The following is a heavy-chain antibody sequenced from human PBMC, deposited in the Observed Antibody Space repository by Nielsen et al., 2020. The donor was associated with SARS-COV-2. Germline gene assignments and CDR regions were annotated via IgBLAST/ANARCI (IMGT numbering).Heavy chain of an antibody. CDR1: GYSFTSYW. J-gene: IGHJ3*02. CDR3: ASQNNTYYYGQAFDI. Sequence: KVSCKGSGYSFTSYWISWVRQMPGKGLEWMGRIDPSDSYTNYSPSFQGQVTISADKSISTAYLQWSSLKASDTAMYYCASQNNTYYYGQAFDIWGQGTMVTVSS. V-gene: IGHV5-10-1*04. D-gene: IGHD3-10*01. CDR2: IDPSDSYT.